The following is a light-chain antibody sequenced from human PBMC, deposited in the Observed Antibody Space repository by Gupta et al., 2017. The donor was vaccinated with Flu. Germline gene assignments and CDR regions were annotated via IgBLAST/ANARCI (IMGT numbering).Light chain of an antibody. CDR2: SSN. CDR3: ASWDDSLDGYV. CDR1: NIGDNS. J-gene: IGLJ1*01. Sequence: SVLTHPPAASGTPGQRISISFSGANIGDNSVNWYQHVPGTTPKFLIHSSNRRPSGVPDRFSASASATSASLVIRGLQSEDEAVYYCASWDDSLDGYVFGTGTEVTVL. V-gene: IGLV1-44*01.